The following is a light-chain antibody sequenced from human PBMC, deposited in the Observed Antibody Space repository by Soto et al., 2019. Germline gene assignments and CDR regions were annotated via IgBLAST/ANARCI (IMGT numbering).Light chain of an antibody. Sequence: QSALTQPASVSGSPGQSITISCTGTSSDIGGYNYVSWYQQHPGKAPKLMIYDVSNRPSGFSNRFSGSKSGNTASLTISGLQAEDEADCYCSSYTSSSTLVVFGGGTELTVL. CDR2: DVS. CDR1: SSDIGGYNY. V-gene: IGLV2-14*01. CDR3: SSYTSSSTLVV. J-gene: IGLJ2*01.